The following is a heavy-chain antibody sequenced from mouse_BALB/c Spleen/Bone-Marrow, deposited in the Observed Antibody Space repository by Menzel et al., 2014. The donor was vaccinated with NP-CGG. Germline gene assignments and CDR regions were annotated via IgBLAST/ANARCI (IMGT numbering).Heavy chain of an antibody. Sequence: VQLKESGAELVKPGASVKLSCTASGFNIKDTYMHWVKQRPEQGLEWIGRIDPANGSTKYDPKFQGKATITADTSSSTAYLQLSSLTSEDTAVYYCARFPYDYGGGDYWGQGTTLTVSS. V-gene: IGHV14-3*02. CDR3: ARFPYDYGGGDY. D-gene: IGHD2-4*01. CDR2: IDPANGST. J-gene: IGHJ2*01. CDR1: GFNIKDTY.